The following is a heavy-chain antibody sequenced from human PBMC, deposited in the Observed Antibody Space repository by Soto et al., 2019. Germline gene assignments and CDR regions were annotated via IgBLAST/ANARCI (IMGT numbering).Heavy chain of an antibody. J-gene: IGHJ6*03. CDR3: AIGYSNSYYYYYYMDV. V-gene: IGHV4-34*01. CDR1: GGSFSGYY. D-gene: IGHD4-4*01. Sequence: SETLSLTCAVYGGSFSGYYWSWIRQPPGKGLEWIGEINHSGSTNYNPSLKSRVTISVDTSKNQFSLKLSSVTAADTAVYYCAIGYSNSYYYYYYMDVWGKGTTVTVSS. CDR2: INHSGST.